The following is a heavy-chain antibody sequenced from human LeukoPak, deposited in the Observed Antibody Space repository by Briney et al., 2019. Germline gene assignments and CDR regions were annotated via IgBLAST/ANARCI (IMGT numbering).Heavy chain of an antibody. J-gene: IGHJ5*02. CDR3: ARHNLDRSGWYVGPGWFDP. D-gene: IGHD6-19*01. V-gene: IGHV5-51*01. CDR2: IYPADSDT. CDR1: GYRFTSYW. Sequence: GESLKISCKGSGYRFTSYWIAWVRQMPGKGLEWMGIIYPADSDTRYSPSFQGQVTISADKSISTAYLQWSSLKASDTAMFYCARHNLDRSGWYVGPGWFDPWGQGTLVTVSS.